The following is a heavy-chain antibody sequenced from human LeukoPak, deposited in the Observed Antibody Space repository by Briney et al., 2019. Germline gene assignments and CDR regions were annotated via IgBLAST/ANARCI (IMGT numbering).Heavy chain of an antibody. Sequence: SVKVSCKASGGTFSSYAISWVRQAPGQGLEWMGGIIPIFGTANYAQKFQGRVTITADGSTSTAYMELSSLRSEDTAVYYCARDPDLGDSSGYTFDYWGQGTLVTVSS. J-gene: IGHJ4*02. CDR2: IIPIFGTA. CDR1: GGTFSSYA. CDR3: ARDPDLGDSSGYTFDY. D-gene: IGHD3-22*01. V-gene: IGHV1-69*13.